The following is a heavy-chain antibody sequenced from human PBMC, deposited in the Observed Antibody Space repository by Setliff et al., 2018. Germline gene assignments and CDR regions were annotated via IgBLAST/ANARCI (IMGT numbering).Heavy chain of an antibody. J-gene: IGHJ4*02. CDR3: ARRPRAVYGSGRRNWFLDY. Sequence: SVKVSCKASGGTFSSYAISWVRQAPGQGLEWMGGIIPILGIANYAQKFQGRVTITADKSTSTAYMELRSLTSDDTAVYYCARRPRAVYGSGRRNWFLDYWGQGTRVAVSS. CDR2: IIPILGIA. CDR1: GGTFSSYA. D-gene: IGHD3-10*01. V-gene: IGHV1-69*10.